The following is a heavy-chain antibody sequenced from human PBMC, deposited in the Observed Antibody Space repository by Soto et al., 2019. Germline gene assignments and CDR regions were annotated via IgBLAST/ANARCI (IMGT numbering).Heavy chain of an antibody. Sequence: GGSLRLSCTASGFRFDDYAVHWVRQAPGKGLEWVSGISWNSGSIGYADSVKGRFTISRDNAKNSLYLQMNSLRPEDTALYYCAKVAMSTGYIDYWGQGTLVTVSS. CDR2: ISWNSGSI. J-gene: IGHJ4*02. CDR3: AKVAMSTGYIDY. D-gene: IGHD2-2*01. CDR1: GFRFDDYA. V-gene: IGHV3-9*01.